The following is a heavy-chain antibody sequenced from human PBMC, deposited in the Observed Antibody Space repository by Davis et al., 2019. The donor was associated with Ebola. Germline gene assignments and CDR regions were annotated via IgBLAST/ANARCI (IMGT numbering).Heavy chain of an antibody. CDR3: ARGGGYSYLYGMDV. D-gene: IGHD5-18*01. J-gene: IGHJ6*02. CDR1: GYSFTSYG. V-gene: IGHV1-2*02. CDR2: LNPNSGGT. Sequence: AASVKVSRKASGYSFTSYGISWVRQAPGQGLEWMGWLNPNSGGTNYAQKFQGRVTMTRDTSISTAYMELRRLRSDDTAVYYCARGGGYSYLYGMDVWGQGTTVTVSS.